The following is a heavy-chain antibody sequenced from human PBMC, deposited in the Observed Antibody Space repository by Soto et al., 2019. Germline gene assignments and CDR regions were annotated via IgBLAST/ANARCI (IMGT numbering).Heavy chain of an antibody. CDR3: TRGTRATQYYFYFYGMDV. CDR1: GGSMNSDY. CDR2: ISHSGTT. Sequence: SETLSLTCTVSGGSMNSDYWSWIRQPPGKGMEWLGYISHSGTTSYNPSLKSRLTISLNTSKNQFSLKLRSVTAADTAVYFCTRGTRATQYYFYFYGMDVWGQGTTVTVYS. D-gene: IGHD3-10*01. V-gene: IGHV4-59*01. J-gene: IGHJ6*02.